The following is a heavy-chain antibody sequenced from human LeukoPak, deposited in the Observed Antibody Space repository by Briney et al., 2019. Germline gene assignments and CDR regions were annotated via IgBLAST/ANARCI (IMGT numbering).Heavy chain of an antibody. V-gene: IGHV3-30*18. Sequence: GRSLRLSCAASGFTFRSYGMHWVRQAPGKGLEWVAVISYDTNIKSYADSVKGRFTISRDNSKNTLLLQMNSLRAEDTAVYYCAKAHYYDSSGYLGAFDIWGQGTMVTVSS. CDR1: GFTFRSYG. D-gene: IGHD3-22*01. J-gene: IGHJ3*02. CDR3: AKAHYYDSSGYLGAFDI. CDR2: ISYDTNIK.